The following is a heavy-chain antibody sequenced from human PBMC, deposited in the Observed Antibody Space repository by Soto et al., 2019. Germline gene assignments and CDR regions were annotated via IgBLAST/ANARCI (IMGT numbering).Heavy chain of an antibody. Sequence: LRLSCAASGFTFSTYAMSWVRQAPGKLLVWVSAISGSGGSTFYVDSVKGRFTISRDNSMNTLFLQMNSLRTEDTAVYYCAHPRGFGVFDAYDIWGQGTMVIVSS. CDR3: AHPRGFGVFDAYDI. V-gene: IGHV3-23*01. CDR2: ISGSGGST. D-gene: IGHD3-10*01. CDR1: GFTFSTYA. J-gene: IGHJ3*02.